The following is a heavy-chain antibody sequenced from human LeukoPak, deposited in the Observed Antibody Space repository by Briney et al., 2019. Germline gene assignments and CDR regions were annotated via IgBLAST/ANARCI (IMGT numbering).Heavy chain of an antibody. J-gene: IGHJ4*02. Sequence: GGSLRLSCAASGFTFSSYGMSWVRQAPGKGLEWVSSISSSSSYIYYADSVKGRFTISRDNAKNSLYLQMNSLRAEDTAVYYCARGVYCSGGSCYFDYWGQGTLVTVSS. CDR1: GFTFSSYG. V-gene: IGHV3-21*01. D-gene: IGHD2-15*01. CDR2: ISSSSSYI. CDR3: ARGVYCSGGSCYFDY.